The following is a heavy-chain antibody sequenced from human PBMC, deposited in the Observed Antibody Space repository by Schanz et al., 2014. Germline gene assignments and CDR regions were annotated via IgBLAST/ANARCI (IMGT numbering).Heavy chain of an antibody. CDR2: TNPNGGA. CDR3: ARDVGRPGHFWYFDL. CDR1: GYVFTAYY. Sequence: QVQLVQSGAEVKKPGASVKVSCKASGYVFTAYYMHWVRQAPGQGLEWMGVTNPNGGAEFAQKFQGRISMTRDTSTTTVYMELSSLTSDDTAVYFCARDVGRPGHFWYFDLWGRGTLVTVSS. V-gene: IGHV1-2*02. J-gene: IGHJ2*01. D-gene: IGHD1-1*01.